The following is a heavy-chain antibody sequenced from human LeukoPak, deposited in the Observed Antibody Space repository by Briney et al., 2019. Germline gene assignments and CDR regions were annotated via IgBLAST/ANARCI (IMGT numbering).Heavy chain of an antibody. CDR3: ASSHYYDSSGYYW. Sequence: SETLSLTCAVYGGSFSGYYWSWIRQPPGKGLEWIGEINHSGSTNYNPSLKSRVTISVDTSKNQFSLKLSSVTAADTAVYYCASSHYYDSSGYYWWGQGTLVTVSS. D-gene: IGHD3-22*01. J-gene: IGHJ4*02. V-gene: IGHV4-34*01. CDR2: INHSGST. CDR1: GGSFSGYY.